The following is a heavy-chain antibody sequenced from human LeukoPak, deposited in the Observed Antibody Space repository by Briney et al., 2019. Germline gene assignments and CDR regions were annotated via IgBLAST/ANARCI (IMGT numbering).Heavy chain of an antibody. CDR3: AKATVLRLSEHYYYAMDA. V-gene: IGHV1-69*13. CDR2: IIPMFGTA. Sequence: GASVKVSCKVSGRTFTSYAISWVGQAPGQGLEWMGGIIPMFGTAKYAQRFQGRGTITADESTRTAYMELSSLRSEDTAVYFCAKATVLRLSEHYYYAMDAWGQGTTVTVSS. CDR1: GRTFTSYA. D-gene: IGHD2-2*01. J-gene: IGHJ6*02.